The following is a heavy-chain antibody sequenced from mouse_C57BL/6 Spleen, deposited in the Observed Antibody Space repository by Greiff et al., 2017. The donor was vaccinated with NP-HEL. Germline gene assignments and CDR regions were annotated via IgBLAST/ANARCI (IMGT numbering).Heavy chain of an antibody. CDR3: ARVDYDEGAWFAY. CDR2: IDPSDSYT. Sequence: QVQLQQPGAELVMPGASVKLSCKASGYTFTSYWMHWVKQRPGQGLEWIGEIDPSDSYTNYHQKFKGKSTLTVDKSSSTAYLQLSSLTSEDSAVYYCARVDYDEGAWFAYWGQGTLVTVSA. D-gene: IGHD2-4*01. V-gene: IGHV1-69*01. J-gene: IGHJ3*01. CDR1: GYTFTSYW.